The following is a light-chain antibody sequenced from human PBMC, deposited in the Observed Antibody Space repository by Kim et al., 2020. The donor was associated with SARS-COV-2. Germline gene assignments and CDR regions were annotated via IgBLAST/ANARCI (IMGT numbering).Light chain of an antibody. CDR3: SPRGSSGNHWV. J-gene: IGLJ3*02. V-gene: IGLV3-19*01. CDR2: GEN. CDR1: SLSNYF. Sequence: SSELTQDPAVSVALGQTVRITCQGDSLSNYFATWYQQKPGQAPVLVVYGENNRPSGIPDRFSGSTSRNTGSLTITGAQAEDEADYYCSPRGSSGNHWVFGGGTQLTVL.